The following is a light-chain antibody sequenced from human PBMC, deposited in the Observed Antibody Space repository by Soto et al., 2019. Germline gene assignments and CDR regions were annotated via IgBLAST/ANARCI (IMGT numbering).Light chain of an antibody. Sequence: DLQMTQSPSTLSASVGDRVTITCRASQSISSWLAWYQQKPGKAPKLLIYKASSLESGVPSRFSGSVSGTEFTLTVSSVQPDDFATYYCQQYNSYHLTFGGGTKVEIK. CDR2: KAS. V-gene: IGKV1-5*03. J-gene: IGKJ4*01. CDR1: QSISSW. CDR3: QQYNSYHLT.